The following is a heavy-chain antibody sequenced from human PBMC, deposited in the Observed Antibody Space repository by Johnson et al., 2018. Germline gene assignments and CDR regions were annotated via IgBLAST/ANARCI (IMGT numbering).Heavy chain of an antibody. V-gene: IGHV3-7*01. Sequence: VQLVQSGGGLDQPGGSLRLSCVASGFSITSYWMTWVRQAPGKGLEWVANIKRDGSEKNYVDSVKGRFTISRDNAKNSLYLQLNNGRAEDTAVYYCARDSDTSIYDAFDIWGQGTMVTVSS. CDR2: IKRDGSEK. CDR1: GFSITSYW. CDR3: ARDSDTSIYDAFDI. D-gene: IGHD2-2*01. J-gene: IGHJ3*02.